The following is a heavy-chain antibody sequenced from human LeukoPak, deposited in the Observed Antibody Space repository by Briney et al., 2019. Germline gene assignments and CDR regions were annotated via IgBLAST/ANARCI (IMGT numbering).Heavy chain of an antibody. CDR1: GDSVKIYY. CDR2: IYSSGGA. J-gene: IGHJ3*01. CDR3: ARAVPVTMTDPFDR. V-gene: IGHV4-59*02. D-gene: IGHD3-22*01. Sequence: SETLSLTCTVSGDSVKIYYSNWIRHTPGKGLERVVYIYSSGGAKYNSSLKNRVTISVDTSRNQCSLNLSSVTAADSVVYFCARAVPVTMTDPFDRWGQGTMVTVSS.